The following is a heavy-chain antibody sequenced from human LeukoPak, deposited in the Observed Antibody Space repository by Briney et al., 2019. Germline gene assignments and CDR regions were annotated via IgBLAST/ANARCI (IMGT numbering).Heavy chain of an antibody. CDR2: IGEVGSEK. Sequence: GGSLRLSCEVSGFTASGYTISRNSMTWVRQAPGKGREWGARIGEVGSEKYYVGCVKGRFTISRDNAKSSLYLQMDSLRDEDTAVYFCAGGCNCPSYWGQGTLVTVSS. J-gene: IGHJ4*02. CDR1: GYTISRNS. D-gene: IGHD1-20*01. CDR3: AGGCNCPSY. V-gene: IGHV3-7*04.